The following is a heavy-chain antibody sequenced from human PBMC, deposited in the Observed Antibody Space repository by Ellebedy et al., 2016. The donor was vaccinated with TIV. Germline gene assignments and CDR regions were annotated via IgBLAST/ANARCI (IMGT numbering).Heavy chain of an antibody. V-gene: IGHV4-39*07. J-gene: IGHJ5*02. CDR3: ARDPALPRGRFDT. CDR2: IYFGGST. Sequence: MPSETLSLTCTVSGGSMSSNDYYWGWIRQPPGKGLEWIGSIYFGGSTYYNPSLQGRATISMDTSKNQFSLNLSSVTAADTAVYYCARDPALPRGRFDTWGQGTLVTVSS. CDR1: GGSMSSNDYY.